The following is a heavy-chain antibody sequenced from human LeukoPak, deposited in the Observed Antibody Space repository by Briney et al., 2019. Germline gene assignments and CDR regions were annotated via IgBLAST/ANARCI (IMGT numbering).Heavy chain of an antibody. V-gene: IGHV1-18*01. Sequence: VASVKVSCKASGYTFTSYGISGVRQAPGQGLEGMGWISAYSGNTNYAQKLQGRVTMTTDTSTSTAYMELRSLRSEDTAVYYCARGSYCSGGSCYSSYFDYWGQGTLVTVSS. CDR2: ISAYSGNT. CDR3: ARGSYCSGGSCYSSYFDY. CDR1: GYTFTSYG. J-gene: IGHJ4*02. D-gene: IGHD2-15*01.